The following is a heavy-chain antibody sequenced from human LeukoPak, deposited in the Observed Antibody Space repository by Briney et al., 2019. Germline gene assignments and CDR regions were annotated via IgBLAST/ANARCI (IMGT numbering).Heavy chain of an antibody. CDR2: IYDSGST. Sequence: SETLSLTCTVSGGSISSYYWSWIRQPPGKGLEWIGYIYDSGSTNYNPSLKSRVTISIDTSKNQFSLKLSSVTAADTAMYYCARHMYSGRYYGIDYWGQGTLVTVPS. V-gene: IGHV4-59*08. CDR3: ARHMYSGRYYGIDY. J-gene: IGHJ4*02. D-gene: IGHD1-26*01. CDR1: GGSISSYY.